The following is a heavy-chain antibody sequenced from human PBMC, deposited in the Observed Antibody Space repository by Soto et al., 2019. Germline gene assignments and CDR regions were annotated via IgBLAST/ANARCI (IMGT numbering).Heavy chain of an antibody. Sequence: EVQLVESGGGLVKPGGSLRLSCAASDFSISNAWMNWVRQAPGKGLEWVGRVKRKIDGETTDYAAPVKGGFTISRDDSNNMLYLQMNSLKADDTAVYYCTTGSVEGVWGQGTTVTVSS. D-gene: IGHD2-15*01. J-gene: IGHJ6*02. V-gene: IGHV3-15*07. CDR3: TTGSVEGV. CDR2: VKRKIDGETT. CDR1: DFSISNAW.